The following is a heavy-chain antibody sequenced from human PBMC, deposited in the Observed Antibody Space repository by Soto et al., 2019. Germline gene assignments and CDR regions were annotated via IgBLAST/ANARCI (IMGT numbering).Heavy chain of an antibody. CDR3: ARVGPGSTTVTTVAAFDI. D-gene: IGHD4-17*01. Sequence: QVQLQESGPGLVKPSGTLSLTCAVSGGSIISSNWWSWVRQPPGKGLEWIGEVFHSGTNNNSPSLKSRVTISVDNSKNQFYLNLCAVTAADTAVYYCARVGPGSTTVTTVAAFDIWGQGTMVTVSS. CDR2: VFHSGTN. CDR1: GGSIISSNW. J-gene: IGHJ3*02. V-gene: IGHV4-4*02.